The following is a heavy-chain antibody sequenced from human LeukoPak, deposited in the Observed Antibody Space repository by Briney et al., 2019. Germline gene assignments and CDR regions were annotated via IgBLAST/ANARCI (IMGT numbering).Heavy chain of an antibody. CDR1: GHTFNAYY. J-gene: IGHJ4*02. D-gene: IGHD3-22*01. CDR2: INPSDGNA. V-gene: IGHV1-46*02. Sequence: ASVKVSCKASGHTFNAYYMHWVRQAPGQGLEWMGIINPSDGNANDARKFQGRVTMTRDTSTNTVYMELSSLRSEDTAVYYCARTYNYDRSGYFDFWGQGTLVTVSS. CDR3: ARTYNYDRSGYFDF.